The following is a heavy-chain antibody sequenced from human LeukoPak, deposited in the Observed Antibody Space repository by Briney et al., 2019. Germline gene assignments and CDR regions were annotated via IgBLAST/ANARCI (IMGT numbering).Heavy chain of an antibody. J-gene: IGHJ3*02. CDR1: GYTLTELS. CDR3: ATGPYAVAGTGAFDI. V-gene: IGHV1-24*01. D-gene: IGHD6-19*01. Sequence: GASVKVSCKVSGYTLTELSMHWVRQAPGKGLEWMGGFDPEDGETIYAQKFQGRVTMTEDTSTDTAYMELSSLRSEDTAVYYCATGPYAVAGTGAFDIWGQGTMVTVSS. CDR2: FDPEDGET.